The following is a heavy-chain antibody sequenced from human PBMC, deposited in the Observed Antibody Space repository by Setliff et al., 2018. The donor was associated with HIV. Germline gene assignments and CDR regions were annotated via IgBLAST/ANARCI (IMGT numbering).Heavy chain of an antibody. Sequence: ETLSLTCTASGFTVSSNYMNWVRQAPGKGLEWVSIIYSGGTTYYADSVKGRFTISRDNSKSTLYLQMNSLRVEDTAVYHCARSPQGGYFDYWGQGTLVTVSS. CDR2: IYSGGTT. CDR1: GFTVSSNY. V-gene: IGHV3-53*01. CDR3: ARSPQGGYFDY. J-gene: IGHJ4*03.